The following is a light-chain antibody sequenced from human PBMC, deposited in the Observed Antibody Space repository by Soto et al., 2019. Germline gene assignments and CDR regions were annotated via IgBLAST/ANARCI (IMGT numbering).Light chain of an antibody. Sequence: DIQLTQSPSLLSASVGDRVTITCRASQGISTYLAWYQQKPGKAPKLLIYDASTLERGVPSRFSGSGSGTEFTLTISSLQPEDFATYYCLQTYSTPGTFGQGTKLEIK. J-gene: IGKJ2*02. CDR3: LQTYSTPGT. V-gene: IGKV1-9*01. CDR1: QGISTY. CDR2: DAS.